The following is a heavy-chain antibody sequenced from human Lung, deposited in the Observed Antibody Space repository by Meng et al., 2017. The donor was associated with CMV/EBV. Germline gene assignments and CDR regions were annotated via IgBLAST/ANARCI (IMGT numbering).Heavy chain of an antibody. Sequence: GESLKISCKGSGYSFTSYWIGWVRQAPGKGLEWVSSISSSSSYIYYADSVKGRFTISRDNAKNSLYLQMNSLRAEDTAVYYCARDYYGSTDNYWGQGTLVTVSS. V-gene: IGHV3-21*01. CDR1: GYSFTSYW. J-gene: IGHJ4*02. D-gene: IGHD4-23*01. CDR2: ISSSSSYI. CDR3: ARDYYGSTDNY.